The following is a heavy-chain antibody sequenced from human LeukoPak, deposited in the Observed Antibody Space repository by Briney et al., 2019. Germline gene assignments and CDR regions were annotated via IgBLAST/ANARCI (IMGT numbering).Heavy chain of an antibody. CDR2: IYTSGST. CDR1: GGSISSYY. Sequence: SETLSLTCTVSGGSISSYYWSWIRQPAGKGLEWIGRIYTSGSTNYNPSLKSRVTMSVDTSKDQFSLKLSSVTAADTAVYYCARGEGHYYGSGSSYYFDYWGQGTLVTVSS. V-gene: IGHV4-4*07. CDR3: ARGEGHYYGSGSSYYFDY. J-gene: IGHJ4*02. D-gene: IGHD3-10*01.